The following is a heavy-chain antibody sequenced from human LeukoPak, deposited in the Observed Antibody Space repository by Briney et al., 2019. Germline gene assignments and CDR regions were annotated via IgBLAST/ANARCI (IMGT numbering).Heavy chain of an antibody. J-gene: IGHJ4*02. V-gene: IGHV4-39*07. D-gene: IGHD3-10*01. Sequence: SETLSLTCTVSGGSFSSTSYYWGWIRQPPGKGLEYIGSIYYSGRTYYNPSLKSRVTISVDTSKNQFSLKLSSVTAADTAVYYCARDRGLTLGAFDYWGQGTLVTVSS. CDR2: IYYSGRT. CDR1: GGSFSSTSYY. CDR3: ARDRGLTLGAFDY.